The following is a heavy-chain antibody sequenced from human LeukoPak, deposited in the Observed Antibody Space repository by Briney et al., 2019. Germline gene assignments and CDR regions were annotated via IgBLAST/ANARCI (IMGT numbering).Heavy chain of an antibody. V-gene: IGHV1-24*01. Sequence: GASVKVFCKVSGYTLTELSMHWVRQAPGKGLEWMGGFDPEDGETIYAQKFQGRVTMTEDTSTDTAYMELSSLRSEDTAVYYCATAVYSGYDTVYYYYYMDVWGKGTTVTVSS. J-gene: IGHJ6*03. CDR3: ATAVYSGYDTVYYYYYMDV. CDR1: GYTLTELS. CDR2: FDPEDGET. D-gene: IGHD5-12*01.